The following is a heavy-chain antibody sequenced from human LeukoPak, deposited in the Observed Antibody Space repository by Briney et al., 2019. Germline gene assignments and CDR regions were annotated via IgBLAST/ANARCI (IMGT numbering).Heavy chain of an antibody. Sequence: PGGSLRLSCAASGFTFSSYGMHRVRQAPGKGLEWVAVISYDGSNKYYADSVKGRFTISRDNSKNTLYLQMNSLRAEDTAVYYCAKDSGYDLPGGFDYWGQGTLVTVSS. V-gene: IGHV3-30*18. J-gene: IGHJ4*02. CDR3: AKDSGYDLPGGFDY. D-gene: IGHD5-12*01. CDR1: GFTFSSYG. CDR2: ISYDGSNK.